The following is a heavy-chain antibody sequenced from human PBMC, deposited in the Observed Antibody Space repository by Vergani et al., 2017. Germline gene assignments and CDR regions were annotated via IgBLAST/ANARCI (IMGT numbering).Heavy chain of an antibody. D-gene: IGHD2-8*01. J-gene: IGHJ3*02. CDR3: ARGGLIWEDAFDI. V-gene: IGHV4-59*01. CDR1: GGSISSYY. Sequence: QVQLQESGPGLVKPSETLSLTCTVSGGSISSYYWGWIRQPPGKGLEWIGDIYYSGSNNYNPSLKSRATISVDTSKNQFSLKLSSVTAADTAVYYCARGGLIWEDAFDIWGQGTMVTVSS. CDR2: IYYSGSN.